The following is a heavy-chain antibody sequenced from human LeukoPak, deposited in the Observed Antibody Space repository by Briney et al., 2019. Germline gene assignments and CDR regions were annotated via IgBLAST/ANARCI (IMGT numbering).Heavy chain of an antibody. Sequence: QPGGSLRLSCAAAGFTFSSYAVSWVRQAPGKGLEWVSHISASGRTTNYADSVKGRFTISRDNSKNTVYLQMNSLRAEDTAVYYCAKLCSGGSCYWNYWGQGTLVTVSS. CDR2: ISASGRTT. J-gene: IGHJ4*02. CDR3: AKLCSGGSCYWNY. CDR1: GFTFSSYA. V-gene: IGHV3-23*01. D-gene: IGHD2-15*01.